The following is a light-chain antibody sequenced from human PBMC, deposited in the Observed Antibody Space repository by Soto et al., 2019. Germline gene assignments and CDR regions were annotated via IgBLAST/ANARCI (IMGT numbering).Light chain of an antibody. CDR3: SSYTSSTTLV. CDR1: SSDVGTYKY. V-gene: IGLV2-14*03. J-gene: IGLJ2*01. CDR2: EVS. Sequence: SALTQPASVSGSPGQSITISCTGTSSDVGTYKYVSWYQQHPGKAPKLMIYEVSDRPSGVSNRFSGSKSGNTASLTISGLQAEDEADYYCSSYTSSTTLVFGGGTKLTVL.